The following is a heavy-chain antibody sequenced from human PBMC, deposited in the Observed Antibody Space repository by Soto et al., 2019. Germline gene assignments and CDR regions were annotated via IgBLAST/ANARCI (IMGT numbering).Heavy chain of an antibody. CDR1: GYTFNTYW. J-gene: IGHJ4*02. Sequence: EVQLVQSGAEVKKTGESLRISCKASGYTFNTYWITWVRQMPGKGLEWMGRIDRSDSYIDYSPSFQGHVTISADKSISTAYLQWSSLRALDTAIYYCARLSSGHDYWGQGTLVTVSS. V-gene: IGHV5-10-1*01. CDR2: IDRSDSYI. CDR3: ARLSSGHDY.